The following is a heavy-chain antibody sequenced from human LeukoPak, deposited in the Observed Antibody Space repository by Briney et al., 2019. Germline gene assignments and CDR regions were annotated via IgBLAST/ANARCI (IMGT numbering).Heavy chain of an antibody. CDR2: ISDGDSSM. Sequence: GGSLRLSCAASGFTLSDYYMSWIRQAPGKGLEWVSYISDGDSSMFYADSVKGRFTISRDNAKNTVYLQMNSLRAEDTAVYYCAKEGFALGLFDPWGQGTLVTVSS. V-gene: IGHV3-11*01. CDR1: GFTLSDYY. D-gene: IGHD2-21*01. J-gene: IGHJ5*02. CDR3: AKEGFALGLFDP.